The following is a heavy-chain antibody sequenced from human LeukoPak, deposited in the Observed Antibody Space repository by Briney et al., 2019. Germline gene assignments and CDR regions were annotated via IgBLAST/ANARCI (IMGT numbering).Heavy chain of an antibody. CDR3: ARASTGYYYGMDV. Sequence: GGSLRLSCAASGFTFSSYAMSWVRQAPGKGLEWVSAISGSGGSTYYADSVKGRFTISRDNSKNTLYLQMNSLRAEDTAVYYCARASTGYYYGMDVWGQGTTVTVSS. D-gene: IGHD3-9*01. CDR1: GFTFSSYA. J-gene: IGHJ6*02. V-gene: IGHV3-23*01. CDR2: ISGSGGST.